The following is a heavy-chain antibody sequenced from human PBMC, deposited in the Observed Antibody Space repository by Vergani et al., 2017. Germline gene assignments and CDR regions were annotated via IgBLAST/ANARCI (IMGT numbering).Heavy chain of an antibody. CDR1: GGSISSYY. CDR3: ARGALWWLRQIDS. J-gene: IGHJ4*02. Sequence: QVQLQESGPGLVEPSETLSLTCTVSGGSISSYYWTWIRQPPGKGLEWIGYIYDSGDTKYNPSLKSRVTMSLDTSKNQFSLNLYSVTAADTAVYYCARGALWWLRQIDSWGQGTLVTVSS. D-gene: IGHD2-21*01. CDR2: IYDSGDT. V-gene: IGHV4-59*01.